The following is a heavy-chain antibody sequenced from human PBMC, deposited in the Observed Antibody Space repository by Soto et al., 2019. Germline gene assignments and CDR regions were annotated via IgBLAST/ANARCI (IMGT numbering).Heavy chain of an antibody. CDR2: IIPIFGTA. D-gene: IGHD4-17*01. Sequence: SVKVSCKASGGTFSSYAISWVRQAPGQGLEWMGGIIPIFGTANYAQKFQGRVTITADESTSTAYMELSSLRSEDTAVYYCARDRRVGVTTPDAFDIWGQGTMVTVSS. J-gene: IGHJ3*02. CDR3: ARDRRVGVTTPDAFDI. V-gene: IGHV1-69*13. CDR1: GGTFSSYA.